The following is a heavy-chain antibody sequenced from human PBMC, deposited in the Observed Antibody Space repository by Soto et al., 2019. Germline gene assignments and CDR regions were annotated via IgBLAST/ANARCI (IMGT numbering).Heavy chain of an antibody. Sequence: QITLKESGPTLVKPTQTLTLTCTFSGFSLSTSGVGVGWIRKPPGKALEWLALIYWDDDKRYSPSLKSRLTITKDTSKNQVVLTMTNMDPVDTATYYCAHSDNGWSTNWFDPWGQGTLVTVSS. CDR2: IYWDDDK. CDR1: GFSLSTSGVG. CDR3: AHSDNGWSTNWFDP. J-gene: IGHJ5*02. V-gene: IGHV2-5*02. D-gene: IGHD6-19*01.